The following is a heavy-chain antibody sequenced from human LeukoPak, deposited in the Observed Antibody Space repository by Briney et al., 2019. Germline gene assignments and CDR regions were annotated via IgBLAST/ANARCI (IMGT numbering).Heavy chain of an antibody. Sequence: SETLSLTCPVYGGSFSGYYWSGIGQPPGKGLDGIGEINYRRSTNLNPSLKRRVTISVDTSKNQFSLKLSSVTAADTAVYYCARVYKKSQPLAYCSGGSCYSYNFDYWGQGTLDTVSS. V-gene: IGHV4-34*01. J-gene: IGHJ4*02. CDR3: ARVYKKSQPLAYCSGGSCYSYNFDY. CDR1: GGSFSGYY. CDR2: INYRRST. D-gene: IGHD2-15*01.